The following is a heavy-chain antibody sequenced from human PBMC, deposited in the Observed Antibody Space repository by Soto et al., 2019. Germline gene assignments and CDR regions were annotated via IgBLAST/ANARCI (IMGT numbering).Heavy chain of an antibody. CDR1: GYTLNEVA. CDR2: FDPDEAET. CDR3: TTYHGDYNFDH. Sequence: QVQLVQSGAEVKKPGASVKVSCKVSGYTLNEVAMHWVRQAPGKGLEWLGGFDPDEAETIYAQHFQGRVTMTEDTSTVTVYVELSSLRSEDTALYFCTTYHGDYNFDHWGQGTLVTVSS. V-gene: IGHV1-24*01. D-gene: IGHD4-17*01. J-gene: IGHJ5*02.